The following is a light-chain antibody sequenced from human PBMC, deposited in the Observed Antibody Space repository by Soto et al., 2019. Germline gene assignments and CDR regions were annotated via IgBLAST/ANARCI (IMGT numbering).Light chain of an antibody. CDR2: WAS. J-gene: IGKJ2*01. CDR1: QSVLYSSNNKNY. CDR3: QQYYSTPT. Sequence: DIVMTQSPDSLAVSLGERATINCKSSQSVLYSSNNKNYLAWYQQKPGQPPKLLIYWASTRESGVPDRFSGSGSGTDFPLTISRLQAEDVAVYYCQQYYSTPTFGQGTKLEIK. V-gene: IGKV4-1*01.